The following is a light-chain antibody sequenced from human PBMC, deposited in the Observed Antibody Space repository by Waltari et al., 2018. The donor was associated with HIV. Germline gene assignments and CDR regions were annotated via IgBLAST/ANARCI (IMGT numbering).Light chain of an antibody. V-gene: IGLV4-3*01. J-gene: IGLJ1*01. CDR2: IKSDGSH. Sequence: LPVLTQPPSASALLGASITLTCTVRSEHSTYPVEGYQHTPGRSPHLLMRIKSDGSHTRGDGIPDRFMGSSSGADRYLTLSNLQSDDEAEYYCGESHSTKGRVAYVFGTGTKVTIV. CDR3: GESHSTKGRVAYV. CDR1: SEHSTYP.